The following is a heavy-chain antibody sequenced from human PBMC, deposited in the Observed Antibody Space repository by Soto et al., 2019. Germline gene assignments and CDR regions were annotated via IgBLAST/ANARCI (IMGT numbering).Heavy chain of an antibody. CDR2: IDPIESDT. CDR3: ARQVHYEAGTYYYYGREV. CDR1: GYSFTSYW. D-gene: IGHD6-19*01. J-gene: IGHJ6*02. V-gene: IGHV5-10-1*01. Sequence: VESLKISCKGSGYSFTSYWISWVRQMPGKGLEWMGRIDPIESDTNSSPSFQGHVTISADKSISTAYLHWSSLKASDTAMYYSARQVHYEAGTYYYYGREVWGQRTTVIVSS.